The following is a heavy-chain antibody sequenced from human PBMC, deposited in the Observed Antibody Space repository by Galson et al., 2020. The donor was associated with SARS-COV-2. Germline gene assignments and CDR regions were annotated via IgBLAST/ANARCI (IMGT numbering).Heavy chain of an antibody. V-gene: IGHV3-30*04. Sequence: GESLKISCAASGFTFSSYAMHWVRQAPGKGLEWVAVISYDGSNKYYADSVKGRFTISRDNSKNTLYLQMNSLRAEDTAVYYCASELLWFGEHGNYWGQGTLVTVSS. CDR3: ASELLWFGEHGNY. CDR2: ISYDGSNK. J-gene: IGHJ4*02. CDR1: GFTFSSYA. D-gene: IGHD3-10*01.